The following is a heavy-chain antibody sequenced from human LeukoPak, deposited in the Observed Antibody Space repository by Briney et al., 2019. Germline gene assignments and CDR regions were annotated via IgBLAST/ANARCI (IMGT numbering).Heavy chain of an antibody. CDR1: GGSISSSSYY. V-gene: IGHV4-39*07. CDR2: IYYSGST. J-gene: IGHJ5*02. D-gene: IGHD5-18*01. Sequence: SETLSLTCTVSGGSISSSSYYWGWIRQPPGKGLEWIGSIYYSGSTYYNPSLKSRVTISVDTSKNQFSLKLSSVTAADTAVYYCARGGPEYSYARSGFDPWGQGTLVTVSS. CDR3: ARGGPEYSYARSGFDP.